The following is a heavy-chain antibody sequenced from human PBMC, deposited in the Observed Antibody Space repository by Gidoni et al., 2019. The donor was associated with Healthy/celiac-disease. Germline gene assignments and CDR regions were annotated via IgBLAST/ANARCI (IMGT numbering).Heavy chain of an antibody. CDR3: TTSPYSSSWFPVDY. CDR1: GFTFSNAW. CDR2: IKSKTDGGTT. J-gene: IGHJ4*02. V-gene: IGHV3-15*01. D-gene: IGHD6-13*01. Sequence: EVQLVESGGGLVKPGGSLRLSCAASGFTFSNAWMSWVRQAPGKGLEWVGRIKSKTDGGTTDYAAPVKGRFTISRDDSKNTLYLQMNSLKTEDTAVYYCTTSPYSSSWFPVDYWGQGTLVTVSS.